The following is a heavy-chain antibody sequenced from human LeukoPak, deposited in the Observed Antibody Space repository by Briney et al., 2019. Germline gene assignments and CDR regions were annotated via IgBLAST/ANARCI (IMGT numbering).Heavy chain of an antibody. CDR1: GGSISSYY. Sequence: SETLSLTCTVSGGSISSYYWSWIRQPPGKGLEWIGYIYYSGSTNYNPSLKSRVTISVDTSKNQFSLKLSSVTAADTAVYYCARLTAVRGVMRWFDPWGQGTLVTVSS. CDR3: ARLTAVRGVMRWFDP. V-gene: IGHV4-59*01. CDR2: IYYSGST. D-gene: IGHD3-10*01. J-gene: IGHJ5*02.